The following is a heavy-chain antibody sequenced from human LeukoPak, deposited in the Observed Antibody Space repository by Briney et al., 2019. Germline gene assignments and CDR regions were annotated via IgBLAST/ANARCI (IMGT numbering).Heavy chain of an antibody. CDR1: GFTFSRHW. CDR3: VADPDSGGWSTFDY. CDR2: IKSDGSAT. D-gene: IGHD6-19*01. V-gene: IGHV3-74*01. J-gene: IGHJ4*02. Sequence: GGSLRLSCAASGFTFSRHWMHWVRQAPGKGLVWASRIKSDGSATNYADSVKGRFTISRDNAKNTLYLQMNSLRAEDTAVYYCVADPDSGGWSTFDYWGQGTLVTVSS.